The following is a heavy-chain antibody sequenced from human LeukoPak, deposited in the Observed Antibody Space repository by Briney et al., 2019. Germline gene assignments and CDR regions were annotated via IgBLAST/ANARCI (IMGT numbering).Heavy chain of an antibody. J-gene: IGHJ4*02. CDR2: ISPDDSDT. Sequence: GESLKISCKVSGYSFPTYWIGWVRQMPGKGLEWMGIISPDDSDTRYSPSFQGQVTISADKSISTAYLQWSSLKASDTAMYYCARLEYSYGHFDCWGQGTLVTVSS. D-gene: IGHD5-18*01. V-gene: IGHV5-51*01. CDR3: ARLEYSYGHFDC. CDR1: GYSFPTYW.